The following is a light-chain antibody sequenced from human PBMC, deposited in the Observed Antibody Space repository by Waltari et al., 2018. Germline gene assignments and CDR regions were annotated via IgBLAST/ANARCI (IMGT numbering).Light chain of an antibody. V-gene: IGLV1-40*01. CDR2: VNS. J-gene: IGLJ2*01. CDR3: QSYDSSLYVV. Sequence: QSVLTQPPSVSGAPGQRVTISCTGSSSHIGAGYAVHGYQQLPGTAPKRLIYVNSNRPSGVPDRFSVSKAGTSASLAITGLQAEDEADYYCQSYDSSLYVVFGGGTKLTVL. CDR1: SSHIGAGYA.